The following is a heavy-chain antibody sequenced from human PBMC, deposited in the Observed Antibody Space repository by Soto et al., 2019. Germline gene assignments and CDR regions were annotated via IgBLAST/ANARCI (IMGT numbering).Heavy chain of an antibody. Sequence: ASVKVSCKASGVTFSTDAVSWVRQAPVHGLEWMGGIITIFNTANYAQNCPGRVTITADESTGTDYMELISLRFEDTAVYYCAGSRCSNGVCYKLSPGSDVWGPGTTVNVSS. V-gene: IGHV1-69*13. CDR3: AGSRCSNGVCYKLSPGSDV. J-gene: IGHJ6*02. D-gene: IGHD2-8*01. CDR1: GVTFSTDA. CDR2: IITIFNTA.